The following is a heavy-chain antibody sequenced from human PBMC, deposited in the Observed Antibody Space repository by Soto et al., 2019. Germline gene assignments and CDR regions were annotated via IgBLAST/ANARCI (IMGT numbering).Heavy chain of an antibody. J-gene: IGHJ5*02. V-gene: IGHV3-23*01. D-gene: IGHD6-6*01. CDR2: ISGSGGST. CDR1: GFTFSSYA. CDR3: AKPRFPIAARHKGWFDP. Sequence: GGSLRLSCAASGFTFSSYAMSWVRPAPGKGLERVKAISGSGGSTYYADYVKVRFTISRDNSKNTLYLQMNSLRAEDTAVYYCAKPRFPIAARHKGWFDPWGQGTLVTVSS.